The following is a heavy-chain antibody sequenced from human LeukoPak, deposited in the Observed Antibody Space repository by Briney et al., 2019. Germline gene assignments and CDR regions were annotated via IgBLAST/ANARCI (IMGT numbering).Heavy chain of an antibody. D-gene: IGHD2-8*02. J-gene: IGHJ4*02. Sequence: PETLSLTCAVSGYSISSGYYWGWIRQPPGKGLEWIGSIYHSGSTYYNPSLKSRVTISVDTSKNQFSLKLSSVTAADTAVYYCARGDTGQNFDYWGQGTLVTVSS. V-gene: IGHV4-38-2*01. CDR2: IYHSGST. CDR1: GYSISSGYY. CDR3: ARGDTGQNFDY.